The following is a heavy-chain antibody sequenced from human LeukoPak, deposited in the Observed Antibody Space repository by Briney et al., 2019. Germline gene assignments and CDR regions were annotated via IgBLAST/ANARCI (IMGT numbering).Heavy chain of an antibody. D-gene: IGHD5-18*01. Sequence: TSGGSLRLSCAASGFTFSSYEMNWVRQAPGKGLEWVGRIKSKAGGGAAEYAAPVQGRFTISRDDSKNTVHLEMNSLKTEDTDVYFCVTEFYNYGYNNWGQGTLVTVSS. V-gene: IGHV3-15*01. CDR1: GFTFSSYE. CDR3: VTEFYNYGYNN. CDR2: IKSKAGGGAA. J-gene: IGHJ4*02.